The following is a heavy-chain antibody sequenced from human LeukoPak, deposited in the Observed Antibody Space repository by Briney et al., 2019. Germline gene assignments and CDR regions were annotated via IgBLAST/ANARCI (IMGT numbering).Heavy chain of an antibody. V-gene: IGHV4-59*01. CDR1: DGSISSYY. CDR2: IYYSGST. CDR3: AREVAGTDY. J-gene: IGHJ4*02. Sequence: SETLSLTCTVSDGSISSYYWSWIRQPPGKGLEWIGYIYYSGSTNYSPSLKSRVTISVDTSKNQFSLKLSSVTAADTAVYYRAREVAGTDYWGQGTLVTVSS. D-gene: IGHD6-19*01.